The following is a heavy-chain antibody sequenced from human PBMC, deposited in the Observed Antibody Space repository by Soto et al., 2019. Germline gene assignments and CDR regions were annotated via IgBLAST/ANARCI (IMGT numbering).Heavy chain of an antibody. CDR1: GFTFSSYS. CDR2: ISSSSSYI. J-gene: IGHJ6*02. CDR3: ARDLSQSRYYYYGMDV. Sequence: GGSLRLSCAASGFTFSSYSMNWVRQAPGKGLEWVSSISSSSSYIYYADSVKGRFTISRDNAKNSLYLQMNSLRAEDTAVYYCARDLSQSRYYYYGMDVSGQGTKVTVSS. V-gene: IGHV3-21*01.